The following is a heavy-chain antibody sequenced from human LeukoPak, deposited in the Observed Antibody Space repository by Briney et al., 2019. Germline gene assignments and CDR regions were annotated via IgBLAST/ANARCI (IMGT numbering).Heavy chain of an antibody. J-gene: IGHJ4*02. CDR1: GFPFSRYS. CDR2: ISGDSRYI. V-gene: IGHV3-21*01. D-gene: IGHD2-2*01. Sequence: GGSLRLSCEASGFPFSRYSMNWVRQAPGKGLEWVSAISGDSRYIYYADSVRGRFTISRDNAENSLYLQMHSLRVEDTAVYYCARAPTVLVGYCSSSSCQADYWGQGTLVTVSS. CDR3: ARAPTVLVGYCSSSSCQADY.